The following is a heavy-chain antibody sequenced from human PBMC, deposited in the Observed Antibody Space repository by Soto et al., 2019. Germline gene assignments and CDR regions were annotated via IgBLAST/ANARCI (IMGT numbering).Heavy chain of an antibody. CDR3: ASPAAIPYYYYYGMDV. D-gene: IGHD2-2*01. V-gene: IGHV1-69*13. Sequence: ASVKVSCKASGGTFSSYAISWVRQAPGQGPEWMGGIIPIFGTANYAQKFQGRATITADESTSTAYMELSSLRSEDTAVYYCASPAAIPYYYYYGMDVWGQGTTVTVSS. J-gene: IGHJ6*02. CDR2: IIPIFGTA. CDR1: GGTFSSYA.